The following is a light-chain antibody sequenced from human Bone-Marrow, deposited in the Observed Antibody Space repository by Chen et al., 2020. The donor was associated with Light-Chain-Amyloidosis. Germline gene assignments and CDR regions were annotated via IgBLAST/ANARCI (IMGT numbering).Light chain of an antibody. CDR2: RDT. V-gene: IGLV3-25*03. J-gene: IGLJ2*01. Sequence: SYELTQPPSVSVSPGQTARINCSGDDLPTKYAYWYQQTPGQAPVLVIHRDTERPSGISERFSGSSSGTTATLTISGVQAEDEADYHCQSADSSGTYEVIFGGGTKLTVL. CDR3: QSADSSGTYEVI. CDR1: DLPTKY.